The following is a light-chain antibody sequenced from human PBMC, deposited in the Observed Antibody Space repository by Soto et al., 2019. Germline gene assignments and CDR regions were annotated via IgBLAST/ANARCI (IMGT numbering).Light chain of an antibody. CDR3: QQFNSYPIT. CDR1: QGISSA. Sequence: AIQLTQSPSSLSASVGDRVTITCRASQGISSALAWYQQKPGKAPKLLIYDASSLESGVPSRFSGSGSGTAFTLPISSMQPEDFATYYCQQFNSYPITFGQGTRLEIK. V-gene: IGKV1-13*02. CDR2: DAS. J-gene: IGKJ5*01.